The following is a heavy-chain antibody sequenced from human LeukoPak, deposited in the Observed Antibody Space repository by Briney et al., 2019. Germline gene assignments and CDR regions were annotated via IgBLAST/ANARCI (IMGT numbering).Heavy chain of an antibody. CDR3: AKDRGNGRKRDAFDI. CDR1: GFTFSSYG. Sequence: PGRSLRLSCAASGFTFSSYGMHWVRQAPGKGLEWVAVISYDGSNKYYADSVKGRFTISRDNSKNTLYLQMNSLRAEDTAVYYCAKDRGNGRKRDAFDIWGQGTMVTVSS. V-gene: IGHV3-30*18. CDR2: ISYDGSNK. D-gene: IGHD4-23*01. J-gene: IGHJ3*02.